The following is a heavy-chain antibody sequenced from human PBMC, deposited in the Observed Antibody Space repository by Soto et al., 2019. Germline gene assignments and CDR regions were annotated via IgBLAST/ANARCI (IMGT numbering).Heavy chain of an antibody. J-gene: IGHJ4*02. CDR1: GFTFSSYA. CDR3: AHGGDYVWGSYRSAPVY. D-gene: IGHD3-16*02. CDR2: ISYDGSNK. V-gene: IGHV3-30-3*01. Sequence: GGSLRLSCAASGFTFSSYAMHWVRQAPGKGLEWVAVISYDGSNKYYADSVKGRFTISRDNSKNTLHLQMNSLRAEDTAVYYCAHGGDYVWGSYRSAPVYWGQGTLVTVSS.